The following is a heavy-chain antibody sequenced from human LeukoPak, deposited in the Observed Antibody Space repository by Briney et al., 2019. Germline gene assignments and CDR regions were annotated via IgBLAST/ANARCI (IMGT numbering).Heavy chain of an antibody. V-gene: IGHV3-7*01. J-gene: IGHJ3*02. CDR2: IKQDGSKK. D-gene: IGHD6-13*01. Sequence: PGGSLRLSCAASDFSFGDYWMTWVRQAPGRGLAWVANIKQDGSKKYHGDSVKGRFTISRDNAKNLLYLQLNNLRGEDTAVYHCARVNPLLAPGTFDIWGQGTMVIVSS. CDR3: ARVNPLLAPGTFDI. CDR1: DFSFGDYW.